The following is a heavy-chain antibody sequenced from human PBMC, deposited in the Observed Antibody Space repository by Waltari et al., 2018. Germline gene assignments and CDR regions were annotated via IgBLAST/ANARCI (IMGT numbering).Heavy chain of an antibody. CDR1: GFTFSSYW. Sequence: EVQLVESGGGLVQPGGSLRLSCAASGFTFSSYWMSWVRQAPGKGLEWVDNIKQDGSEKYYVDSVKGRFTISRDNAKNSLYLQMNSLRAEDTAVYYCARGGSGYYTGYYYYGMDVWGQGTTVTVSS. V-gene: IGHV3-7*04. CDR3: ARGGSGYYTGYYYYGMDV. CDR2: IKQDGSEK. J-gene: IGHJ6*02. D-gene: IGHD3-3*01.